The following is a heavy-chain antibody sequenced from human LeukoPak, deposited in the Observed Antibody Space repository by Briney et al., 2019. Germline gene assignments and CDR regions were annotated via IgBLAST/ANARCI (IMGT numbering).Heavy chain of an antibody. CDR2: IQYDGSDK. V-gene: IGHV3-30*02. D-gene: IGHD1-1*01. J-gene: IGHJ6*03. CDR3: AKDRKVSFRERSDYMDV. CDR1: GFTFSSYG. Sequence: PGGSLRLSCAASGFTFSSYGMHLVRQAPGKGLEWVALIQYDGSDKFYADSVKGRFTISRDSSKNTLCLQMNSLRAEDTAVYYCAKDRKVSFRERSDYMDVWGKGTTVTVSS.